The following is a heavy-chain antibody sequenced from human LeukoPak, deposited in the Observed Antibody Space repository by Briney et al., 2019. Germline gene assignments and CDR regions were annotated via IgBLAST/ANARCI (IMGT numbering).Heavy chain of an antibody. D-gene: IGHD7-27*01. V-gene: IGHV1-69*13. J-gene: IGHJ6*03. CDR2: IVPMFGTP. CDR1: GGAFSSYA. CDR3: ATDHERAGDISLFYLDV. Sequence: SVKVSCKASGGAFSSYAFSWVRQAPDQGLEWMGGIVPMFGTPTYSQKFKGRITLTADESTSTAYMELSSLRSEDTALYYCATDHERAGDISLFYLDVWGKGTTVTVSS.